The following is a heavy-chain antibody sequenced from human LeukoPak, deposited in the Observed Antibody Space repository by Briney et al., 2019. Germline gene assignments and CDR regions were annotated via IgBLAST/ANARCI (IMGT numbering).Heavy chain of an antibody. D-gene: IGHD7-27*01. CDR1: GFTFSSYA. CDR3: AGPLGIAFDI. Sequence: PGGSLRLSCAASGFTFSSYAMSWVRQAPGKGLEWVSSISPTSNYIYYADSLKGRFTISRDNAKNSLYLQMNSLRAEDTAVYYCAGPLGIAFDIWGQGTMVTVSS. V-gene: IGHV3-21*01. CDR2: ISPTSNYI. J-gene: IGHJ3*02.